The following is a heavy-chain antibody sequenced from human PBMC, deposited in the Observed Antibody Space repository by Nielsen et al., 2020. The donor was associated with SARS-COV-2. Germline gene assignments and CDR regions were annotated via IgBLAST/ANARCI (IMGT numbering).Heavy chain of an antibody. D-gene: IGHD1-26*01. CDR2: MYSDGST. Sequence: GESLKISCAASGFTFSHHWMNWVRQAPGKGLEWVAVMYSDGSTNYAESVKGRITIYRDNSKNSMYLQMNSLRAEDTAVYYCAREGVGATRYFDYWGQGTLVTVSS. CDR3: AREGVGATRYFDY. CDR1: GFTFSHHW. J-gene: IGHJ4*02. V-gene: IGHV3-53*01.